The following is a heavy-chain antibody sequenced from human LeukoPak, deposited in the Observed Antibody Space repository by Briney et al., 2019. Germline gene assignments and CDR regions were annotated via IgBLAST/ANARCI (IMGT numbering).Heavy chain of an antibody. CDR2: ISGGGGST. CDR3: AKQLRGYSYSYGSCDY. CDR1: GFTFSSYE. J-gene: IGHJ4*02. V-gene: IGHV3-23*01. D-gene: IGHD5-18*01. Sequence: GGSLRLSCAVSGFTFSSYEMNWVRQAPGKGLEWVSGISGGGGSTYYADSVKGRFTISRDNSKNTLYLQMNSLRAEDTAVYYCAKQLRGYSYSYGSCDYWGQGTLVTVSS.